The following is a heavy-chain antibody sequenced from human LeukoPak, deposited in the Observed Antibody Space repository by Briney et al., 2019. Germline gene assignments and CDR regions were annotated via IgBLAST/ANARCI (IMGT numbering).Heavy chain of an antibody. V-gene: IGHV3-48*04. D-gene: IGHD3-10*02. CDR2: ITSSSDTI. CDR3: AELGITMIGGV. CDR1: GFTFNSYS. J-gene: IGHJ6*04. Sequence: GGSLRLSCAASGFTFNSYSMNWVRQAPGKGLEWISYITSSSDTIYYADPVKGRFTISRDNAKNSLYLQMNSLRAEDTAVYYCAELGITMIGGVWGKGTTVTISS.